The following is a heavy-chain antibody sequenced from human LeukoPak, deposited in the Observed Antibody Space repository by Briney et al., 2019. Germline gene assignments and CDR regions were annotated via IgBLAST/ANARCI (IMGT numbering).Heavy chain of an antibody. Sequence: ASAKVSCKASGYTFTSYDINWVRQATGQGLEWMGWMNPNSGNTGYAQKFQGRVTMTRNTSISTAYMELSSLRSEDTAVYYCARGRDYDILRFDPWGQGTLVTVSS. CDR3: ARGRDYDILRFDP. J-gene: IGHJ5*02. D-gene: IGHD3-9*01. CDR2: MNPNSGNT. V-gene: IGHV1-8*01. CDR1: GYTFTSYD.